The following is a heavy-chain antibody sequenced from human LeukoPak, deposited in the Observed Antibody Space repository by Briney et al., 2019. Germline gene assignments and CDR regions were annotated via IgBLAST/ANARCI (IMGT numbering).Heavy chain of an antibody. Sequence: GGSLRLSCAASGFTFSSYAVSWVRQAPGKGLEWVSAISGSGGSTYYADSVKGRFTISRDNSKNTLYLQMNSLRAEDTAVYYCAKDYYYDSSGYTPFDYWGQGTLVTVSS. V-gene: IGHV3-23*01. CDR3: AKDYYYDSSGYTPFDY. D-gene: IGHD3-22*01. J-gene: IGHJ4*02. CDR2: ISGSGGST. CDR1: GFTFSSYA.